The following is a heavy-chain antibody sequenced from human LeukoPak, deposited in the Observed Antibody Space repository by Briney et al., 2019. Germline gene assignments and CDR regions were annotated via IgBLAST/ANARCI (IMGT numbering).Heavy chain of an antibody. V-gene: IGHV3-48*01. J-gene: IGHJ4*02. CDR3: ARDAGDGYGDYSSSDY. CDR1: GFTFSSYS. CDR2: ISSSSSTI. D-gene: IGHD4-17*01. Sequence: GGSLRLSCAASGFTFSSYSMNWVRQAPGKGLEWVSYISSSSSTIYYADSVKGRFTISRDNAKNSLYLQMNSLRAEDTAVYYCARDAGDGYGDYSSSDYWGQGTLVTVSS.